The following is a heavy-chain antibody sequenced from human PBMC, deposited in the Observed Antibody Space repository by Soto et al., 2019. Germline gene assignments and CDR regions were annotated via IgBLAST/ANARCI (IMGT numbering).Heavy chain of an antibody. Sequence: PGGSLRLSSAAPGFTFNTYAMSWVRQVPETGLEWVTAISGSGCRKHHADSVKGRFSSPRDSSKNIMFLQMISSRADDTAVYFCATFTFGRPFDTWGQGTMVTVS. CDR3: ATFTFGRPFDT. D-gene: IGHD3-16*01. J-gene: IGHJ3*02. CDR1: GFTFNTYA. CDR2: ISGSGCRK. V-gene: IGHV3-23*01.